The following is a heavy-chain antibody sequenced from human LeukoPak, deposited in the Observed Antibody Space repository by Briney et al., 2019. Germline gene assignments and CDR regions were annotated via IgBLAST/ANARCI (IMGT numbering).Heavy chain of an antibody. Sequence: SETLSLTCTVSNGSISSYYWSWIRQPPGKGLEWIANIYYSGTTTNYNPSLKSRVIISVDTSKTQISLNLTSVTAADTAVYYCARHSYAGPYSAMDVWGQGTTVTVSS. D-gene: IGHD3-10*01. CDR3: ARHSYAGPYSAMDV. CDR1: NGSISSYY. V-gene: IGHV4-59*08. J-gene: IGHJ6*02. CDR2: IYYSGTTT.